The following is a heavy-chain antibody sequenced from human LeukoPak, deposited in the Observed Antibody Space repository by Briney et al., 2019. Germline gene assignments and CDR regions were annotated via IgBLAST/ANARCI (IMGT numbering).Heavy chain of an antibody. D-gene: IGHD6-13*01. CDR3: AKAYSSSLYGDAFHI. CDR1: GFTFSIYA. V-gene: IGHV3-23*01. J-gene: IGHJ3*02. Sequence: PGGSLRLSCEASGFTFSIYAMTWVRQAPGKGLEWVSGITGDASVTYDADSVKGRFNISRDNAKNTLYLQLNSLRVEDTAVYYCAKAYSSSLYGDAFHIWSQGTKVTVSP. CDR2: ITGDASVT.